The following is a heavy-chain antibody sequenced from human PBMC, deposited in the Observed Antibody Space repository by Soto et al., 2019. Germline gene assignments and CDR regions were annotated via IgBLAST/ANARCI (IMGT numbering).Heavy chain of an antibody. CDR3: VNDYSRRYYSCSMAF. CDR2: ISSNGGST. J-gene: IGHJ6*02. D-gene: IGHD1-26*01. V-gene: IGHV3-64D*06. CDR1: GFTLSSYE. Sequence: QPGGSLRLSCAASGFTLSSYEMNWVRQAPGKGLEYVSAISSNGGSTYYADSVKGRFTISRDNSKNTLYLQMSSLRAEDTAVYYCVNDYSRRYYSCSMAFWGQGTMVTVFS.